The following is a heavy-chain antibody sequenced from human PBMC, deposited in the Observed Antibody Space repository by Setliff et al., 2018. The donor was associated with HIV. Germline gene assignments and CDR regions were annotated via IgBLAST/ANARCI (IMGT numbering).Heavy chain of an antibody. Sequence: SETLSLTCTVSGGSMSTYYWSWIRQPPGKGLEWIGYIYTSGSTNYNPSLRSRVTISVDTSKNHFSLRLSSVTAADTAVYYCARGEFYCGTDCYRSSFDYWGQGMLVTVSS. J-gene: IGHJ4*02. CDR1: GGSMSTYY. CDR2: IYTSGST. V-gene: IGHV4-4*08. CDR3: ARGEFYCGTDCYRSSFDY. D-gene: IGHD2-21*02.